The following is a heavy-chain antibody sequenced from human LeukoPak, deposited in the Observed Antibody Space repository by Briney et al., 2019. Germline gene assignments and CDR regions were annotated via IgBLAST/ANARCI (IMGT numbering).Heavy chain of an antibody. V-gene: IGHV4-59*01. J-gene: IGHJ5*02. D-gene: IGHD5-18*01. Sequence: SETLSLTCTVSGGSISSYCWSWIRQPPGKGLEWIGYIYYSGSTNYNPSLKSRVTISVDTSKNQFSLKLSSVTAADTAVYYCARGGYSYGSNWFDPWGQGTLVTVSS. CDR1: GGSISSYC. CDR3: ARGGYSYGSNWFDP. CDR2: IYYSGST.